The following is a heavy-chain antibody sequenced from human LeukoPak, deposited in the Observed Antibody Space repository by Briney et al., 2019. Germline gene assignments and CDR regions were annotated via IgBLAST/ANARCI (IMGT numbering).Heavy chain of an antibody. CDR2: MNPNSGNT. J-gene: IGHJ4*02. V-gene: IGHV1-8*02. CDR1: GYTFTSYG. D-gene: IGHD6-13*01. CDR3: ARALRGSSSWYYFDY. Sequence: ASVKVSCKASGYTFTSYGISWVRQAPGQGLEWMGWMNPNSGNTGYAQKFQGRVTMTRNTSIGTAYMELSSLRSEDTAVYYCARALRGSSSWYYFDYWGQGTLVTVSS.